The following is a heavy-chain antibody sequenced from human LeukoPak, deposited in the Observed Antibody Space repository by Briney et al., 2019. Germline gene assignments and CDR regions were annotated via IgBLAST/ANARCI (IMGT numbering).Heavy chain of an antibody. J-gene: IGHJ5*02. V-gene: IGHV1-2*06. CDR1: GYTFTGYY. CDR2: INPNSGGT. CDR3: ARVSLLTYYYDSSGYYSWFDP. D-gene: IGHD3-22*01. Sequence: ASVKVSCKASGYTFTGYYMHWVRQAPGQGLEWMGRINPNSGGTNYAQKFQGRVTMTRDTSISTAYMELSRLRSDDTAVYYCARVSLLTYYYDSSGYYSWFDPWGQGTLVTVSS.